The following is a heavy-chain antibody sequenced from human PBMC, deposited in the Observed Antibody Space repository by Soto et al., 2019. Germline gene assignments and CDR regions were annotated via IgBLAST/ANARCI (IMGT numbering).Heavy chain of an antibody. Sequence: GRSLRPSCTASGFSFSDYDMHWVRQAPGKGLEWVSTIGAARDPYYTGTVKHRFTISRENARNSMFLQMNSETVGDTAVYYFERDYTGRLPRRADYYYALDVWGQGIMVTVSS. J-gene: IGHJ6*02. D-gene: IGHD2-15*01. CDR3: ERDYTGRLPRRADYYYALDV. V-gene: IGHV3-13*05. CDR2: IGAARDP. CDR1: GFSFSDYD.